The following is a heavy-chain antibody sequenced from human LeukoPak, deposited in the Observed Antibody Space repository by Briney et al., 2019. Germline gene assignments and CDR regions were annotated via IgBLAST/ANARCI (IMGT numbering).Heavy chain of an antibody. CDR3: ARGARIAALGN. V-gene: IGHV4-4*02. CDR2: IDHSGST. J-gene: IGHJ4*02. D-gene: IGHD6-6*01. Sequence: SGTLSLTCAVSGGSIINSNWWSWVRQPPGKGLEWIGEIDHSGSTSYNPSLKSRVTMSVDRSQNQFSLRLSTVTAADTAVYYCARGARIAALGNWGQGTLVTVSS. CDR1: GGSIINSNW.